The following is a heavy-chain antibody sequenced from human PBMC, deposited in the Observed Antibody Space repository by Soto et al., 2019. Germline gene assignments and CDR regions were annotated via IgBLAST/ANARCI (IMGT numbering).Heavy chain of an antibody. V-gene: IGHV1-46*01. D-gene: IGHD5-12*01. CDR3: ARANSGDDDEFDY. CDR2: INPSGGST. Sequence: GASVKVSCKASGYTFTSYYMHWVRQAPGQGLEWMGIINPSGGSTSYAQKFQGRVTMTRDTSTSTVYMELSSLRSDDTAIYYFARANSGDDDEFDYWGQGTPVIVSS. J-gene: IGHJ4*02. CDR1: GYTFTSYY.